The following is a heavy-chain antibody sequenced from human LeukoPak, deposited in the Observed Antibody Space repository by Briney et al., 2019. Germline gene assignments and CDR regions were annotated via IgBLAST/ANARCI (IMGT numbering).Heavy chain of an antibody. CDR1: GFTFSNYA. CDR3: AKWGDYDVLTGYYVPDY. D-gene: IGHD3-9*01. V-gene: IGHV3-23*01. CDR2: ILGSGGST. Sequence: PGGSLRLSCAASGFTFSNYAMSWVRQAPRKGLEWVSAILGSGGSTYYADSVKGRFTVSRDNSKSTLYLQMNSLRAEDTALYYCAKWGDYDVLTGYYVPDYWGQGTVVTVSS. J-gene: IGHJ4*02.